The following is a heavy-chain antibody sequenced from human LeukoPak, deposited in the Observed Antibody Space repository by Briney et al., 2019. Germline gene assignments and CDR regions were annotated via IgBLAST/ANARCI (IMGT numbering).Heavy chain of an antibody. CDR1: GFTFSSYG. D-gene: IGHD4-17*01. J-gene: IGHJ4*02. Sequence: GRSLRLSCAASGFTFSSYGMHWVRQAPGKGLEWVAVIWYDGSNKYYADSVKGRFTISRDNSKNTLYLQMNSLRAEDTAVYYCARDPIDYGAPARYFDYWGQGTLVTVSS. CDR2: IWYDGSNK. CDR3: ARDPIDYGAPARYFDY. V-gene: IGHV3-33*01.